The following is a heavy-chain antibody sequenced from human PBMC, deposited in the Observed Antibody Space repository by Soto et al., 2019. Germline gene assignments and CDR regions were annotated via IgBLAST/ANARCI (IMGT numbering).Heavy chain of an antibody. D-gene: IGHD1-26*01. J-gene: IGHJ4*02. V-gene: IGHV1-69*10. CDR3: ARVLGGATPFFVY. Sequence: SVKVSCKASVGTFSSYAISWVRQAPGQGLEWMGGINPSGGSANYAQKFQGRVTMTRETSTSTVYMELSSLRSEDTAVYYCARVLGGATPFFVYWGQGTLVTVSS. CDR1: VGTFSSYA. CDR2: INPSGGSA.